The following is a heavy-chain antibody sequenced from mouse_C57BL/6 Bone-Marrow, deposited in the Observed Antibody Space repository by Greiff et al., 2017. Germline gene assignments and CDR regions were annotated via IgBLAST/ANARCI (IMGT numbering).Heavy chain of an antibody. CDR2: IDPENGDT. V-gene: IGHV14-4*01. D-gene: IGHD1-1*01. CDR3: TLYYYGSSPDY. Sequence: EVHLVESGAELVRPGASVKLSCTASGFNIKDDYMHWVKQRPEQGLEWIGWIDPENGDTEYASKFQGKATITADTYSNTAYLQLSSLTSEDTAVYYCTLYYYGSSPDYWGQGTTLTVSS. J-gene: IGHJ2*01. CDR1: GFNIKDDY.